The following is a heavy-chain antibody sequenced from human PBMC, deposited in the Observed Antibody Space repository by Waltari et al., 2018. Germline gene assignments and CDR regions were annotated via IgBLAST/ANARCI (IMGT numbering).Heavy chain of an antibody. CDR2: MYNSGTT. J-gene: IGHJ4*02. CDR3: ARDRGSGTSEFDY. CDR1: GDSISSGYY. D-gene: IGHD1-26*01. V-gene: IGHV4-38-2*02. Sequence: QVQLQESGPGLVKPSETLSLTCTVSGDSISSGYYWGWIRQPPGKGLEWIGSMYNSGTTYYTPSLKNRVTISVDTSKNQFSLRLNSVTAADTAVYYCARDRGSGTSEFDYWGQGALVTVPS.